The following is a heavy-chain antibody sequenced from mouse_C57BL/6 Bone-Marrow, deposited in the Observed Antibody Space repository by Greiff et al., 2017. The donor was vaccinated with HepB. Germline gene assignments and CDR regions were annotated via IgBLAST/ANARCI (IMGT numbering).Heavy chain of an antibody. Sequence: ESGPGLVKPSQSLSLTCSVTGYSITSGYYWNWIRQFPGNKLEWMGYISYDGSNNYNPSLKNRISITRDTSKNQFFLKLNSVTTEDTATYYCAKPYDYDEAWFAYWGQGTLVTVSA. J-gene: IGHJ3*01. CDR1: GYSITSGYY. CDR3: AKPYDYDEAWFAY. V-gene: IGHV3-6*01. CDR2: ISYDGSN. D-gene: IGHD2-4*01.